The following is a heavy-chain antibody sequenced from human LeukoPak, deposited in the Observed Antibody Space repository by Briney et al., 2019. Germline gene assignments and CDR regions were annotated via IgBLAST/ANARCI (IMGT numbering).Heavy chain of an antibody. V-gene: IGHV3-30*01. CDR3: ASDRSQEFDP. J-gene: IGHJ5*02. Sequence: DSVKGRFSISRDNSKNTPYLQMNRLRADDTAVYYCASDRSQEFDPWGQGTLVTVSS. D-gene: IGHD3-10*01.